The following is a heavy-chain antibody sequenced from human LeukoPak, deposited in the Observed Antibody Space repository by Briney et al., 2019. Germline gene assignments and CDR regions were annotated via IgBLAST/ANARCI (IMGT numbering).Heavy chain of an antibody. J-gene: IGHJ3*02. CDR1: GFTVRSHY. Sequence: PGGSLRLSCAASGFTVRSHYMDWVRQTTGKGLEWVSAIYSGGSTYYADSVKGRFTISRDNSKNTLYLQMNSLRAEDTAVYYCARFVLGCSYGEVAFDIWGQGTMVTVSS. D-gene: IGHD5-18*01. CDR3: ARFVLGCSYGEVAFDI. CDR2: IYSGGST. V-gene: IGHV3-66*01.